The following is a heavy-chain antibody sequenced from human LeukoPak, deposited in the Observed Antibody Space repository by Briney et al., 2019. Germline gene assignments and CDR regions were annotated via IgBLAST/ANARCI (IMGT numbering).Heavy chain of an antibody. CDR2: IHYSGTT. D-gene: IGHD5-12*01. J-gene: IGHJ4*02. V-gene: IGHV4-59*08. CDR1: GGSISTYY. CDR3: ARMGGYSGYATH. Sequence: PSETLSLTCTVSGGSISTYYWSWIRQPPGKGLEWIGYIHYSGTTNYNPSLKNRVTISLDTSKNQFSLNLSSVTAADTAVYYCARMGGYSGYATHWGQGTLVSVSS.